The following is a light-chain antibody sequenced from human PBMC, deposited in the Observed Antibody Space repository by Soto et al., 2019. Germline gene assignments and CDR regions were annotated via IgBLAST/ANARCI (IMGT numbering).Light chain of an antibody. J-gene: IGKJ1*01. CDR2: DAS. CDR1: QSIDTY. CDR3: QQRSNWLQT. Sequence: EIVLTQSPATLSLSPGERATLSCRASQSIDTYLAWYQQKPGQAPRLLIYDASDRATGIPARFSGSGSGTDFTLTISGLEPEDFAVYFCQQRSNWLQTFGQGTKVDIK. V-gene: IGKV3-11*01.